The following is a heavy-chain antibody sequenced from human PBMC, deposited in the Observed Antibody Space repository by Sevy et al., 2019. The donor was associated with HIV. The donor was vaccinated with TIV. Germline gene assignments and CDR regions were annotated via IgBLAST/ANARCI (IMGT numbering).Heavy chain of an antibody. Sequence: GGSLRLSCAVSGFTFRSYCMSWVRQAPGKGLEWVAHIKVDGSEKYHVDSVKGRFTISRDNAKNSLFLQMNSLRVEDTAVYYCARDCSSTSCLWGLDVWGQGTAVTVSS. D-gene: IGHD2-2*01. J-gene: IGHJ6*02. CDR1: GFTFRSYC. CDR2: IKVDGSEK. V-gene: IGHV3-7*03. CDR3: ARDCSSTSCLWGLDV.